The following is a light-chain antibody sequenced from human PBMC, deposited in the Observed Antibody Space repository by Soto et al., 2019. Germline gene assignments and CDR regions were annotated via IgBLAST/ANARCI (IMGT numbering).Light chain of an antibody. CDR2: EIS. V-gene: IGKV2-24*01. J-gene: IGKJ1*01. CDR3: MQASQLPWT. Sequence: EIXLXQTPLSSPVXXXQPASISXXSSXXLXHGDGXXXLHWLHQRPGQPPRLLIDEISNRFSGVPDRFSGSGAGTDFTLKISRVEGDDVGIYFCMQASQLPWTFGQGTKVEI. CDR1: XXLXHGDGXXX.